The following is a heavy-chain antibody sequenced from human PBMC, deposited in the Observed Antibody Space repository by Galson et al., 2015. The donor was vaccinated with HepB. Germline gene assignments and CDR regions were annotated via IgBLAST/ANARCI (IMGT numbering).Heavy chain of an antibody. D-gene: IGHD3-22*01. CDR1: GFSLSTSGVG. V-gene: IGHV2-5*02. CDR2: IYWDDDK. J-gene: IGHJ4*02. CDR3: AHSGVSSGSLGLFY. Sequence: PALVKPTQTLTLTCTFSGFSLSTSGVGVGWIRRPPGKALEWLALIYWDDDKRYSPSLKSRLTITKDTSKNQVVLTMTNMDPVDTATYYCAHSGVSSGSLGLFYWGQGTLVTVSS.